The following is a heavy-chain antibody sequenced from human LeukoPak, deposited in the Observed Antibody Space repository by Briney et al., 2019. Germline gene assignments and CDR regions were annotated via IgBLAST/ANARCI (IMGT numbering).Heavy chain of an antibody. J-gene: IGHJ6*02. V-gene: IGHV1-18*04. CDR1: GYTFTGYY. CDR2: ISAYNGNT. CDR3: AKWAAVAGYYYYGMDV. D-gene: IGHD6-19*01. Sequence: ASVKVSCKASGYTFTGYYMHWVRQAPGQGLEWMGWISAYNGNTNYAQKLQGRVTMTTDTSTSTAYMELRSLRSDDTAVYYCAKWAAVAGYYYYGMDVWGQGTTVTVSS.